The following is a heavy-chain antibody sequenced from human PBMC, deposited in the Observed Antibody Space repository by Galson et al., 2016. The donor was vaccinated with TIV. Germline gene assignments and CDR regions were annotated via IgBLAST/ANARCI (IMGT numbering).Heavy chain of an antibody. CDR2: IYHTGST. V-gene: IGHV4-38-2*02. CDR3: ARDCTSTTCHIYYYGMDV. D-gene: IGHD2-2*02. Sequence: ETLSLTCTVSGYSISSGYYWGWIRQPPGKGLGWIGNIYHTGSTYSNPSLRSRLTMSVDTSKNQFSLILSSVTAADTAVYYCARDCTSTTCHIYYYGMDVWGQGATVTVSS. CDR1: GYSISSGYY. J-gene: IGHJ6*02.